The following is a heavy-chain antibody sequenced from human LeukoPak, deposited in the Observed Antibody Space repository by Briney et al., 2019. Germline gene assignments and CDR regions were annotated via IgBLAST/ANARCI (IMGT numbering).Heavy chain of an antibody. Sequence: TGGSLRLSCAASGFTFSSYSMNWVRQAPGKGLEWVSSISSSSSYIYYADSVKGRFTISRDNAKNSLYLQMNSLRAEDTAVYYCAKGFLLAGTYYYGMDVWGQGTTVTVSS. V-gene: IGHV3-21*04. CDR3: AKGFLLAGTYYYGMDV. CDR2: ISSSSSYI. J-gene: IGHJ6*02. D-gene: IGHD6-19*01. CDR1: GFTFSSYS.